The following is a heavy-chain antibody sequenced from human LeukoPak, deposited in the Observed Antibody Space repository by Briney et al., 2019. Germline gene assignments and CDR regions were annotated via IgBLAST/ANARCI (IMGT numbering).Heavy chain of an antibody. CDR2: INSDGSST. CDR1: GFTFSSYW. J-gene: IGHJ6*02. CDR3: AREDVVVVAPGRYYYYGMDV. V-gene: IGHV3-74*01. Sequence: GGSLRLSCAASGFTFSSYWMHWVRQAPGKGLVWVSRINSDGSSTSYADSVKGRFTISRDNAKNTLYLQMNSLRAEDTAVYYCAREDVVVVAPGRYYYYGMDVWGQGTTVTVSS. D-gene: IGHD2-15*01.